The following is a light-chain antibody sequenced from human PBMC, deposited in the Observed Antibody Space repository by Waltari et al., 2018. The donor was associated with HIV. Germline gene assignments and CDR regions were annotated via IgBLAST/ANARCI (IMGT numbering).Light chain of an antibody. J-gene: IGLJ1*01. CDR3: ASWDDSLHGYV. Sequence: QSVLTQPPPVSGAPGQRVIISCSGASPNIENHASNWYHHPPRRPPTLLIYYDDLVPSGVSERFSASKSGTSASLAISGLQSEDEGDYYCASWDDSLHGYVFGSGTKISV. CDR1: SPNIENHA. V-gene: IGLV1-36*01. CDR2: YDD.